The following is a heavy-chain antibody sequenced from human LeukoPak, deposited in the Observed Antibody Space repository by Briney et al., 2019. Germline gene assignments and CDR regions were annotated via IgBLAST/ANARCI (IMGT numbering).Heavy chain of an antibody. CDR1: GGSMTIGSHY. J-gene: IGHJ6*03. CDR2: IYYSGST. CDR3: ARRLGDLFYYMDV. D-gene: IGHD3-10*01. Sequence: SETLSLTCSVSGGSMTIGSHYWGWVRQPPGKGLEWIGNIYYSGSTYYNPSLKSRVAIFIDTSKNHFSLALTSVTAADAGVYYCARRLGDLFYYMDVWGRGTTVTVSS. V-gene: IGHV4-39*02.